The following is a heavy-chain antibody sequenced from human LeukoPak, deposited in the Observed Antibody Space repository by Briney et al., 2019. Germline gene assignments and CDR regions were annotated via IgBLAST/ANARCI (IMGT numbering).Heavy chain of an antibody. CDR3: AKDRPQNWGYHFDY. D-gene: IGHD7-27*01. Sequence: RTGGSLTLSCAASGFTVSNYGMSWVRHAPGKGLGWVSSISGSGGSTYYADSVKGRFTISRDNTKNTMSLQMNRLGAEDTAVYYCAKDRPQNWGYHFDYWGQGTLVTVSS. J-gene: IGHJ4*02. V-gene: IGHV3-23*01. CDR2: ISGSGGST. CDR1: GFTVSNYG.